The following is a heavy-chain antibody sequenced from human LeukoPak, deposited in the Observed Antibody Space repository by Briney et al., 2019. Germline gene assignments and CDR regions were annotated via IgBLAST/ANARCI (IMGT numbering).Heavy chain of an antibody. CDR2: ISCDGSNK. J-gene: IGHJ4*02. D-gene: IGHD1-26*01. V-gene: IGHV3-30*04. CDR3: ASDYSGSLP. CDR1: GFTFSSYA. Sequence: GGSLRLSCAASGFTFSSYAMHWVRQAPGKGLEWVAVISCDGSNKYYADSVKGRFTISRDNSKNTLYLQMNSLRAEDTAVYYCASDYSGSLPWGQGTLVTVSS.